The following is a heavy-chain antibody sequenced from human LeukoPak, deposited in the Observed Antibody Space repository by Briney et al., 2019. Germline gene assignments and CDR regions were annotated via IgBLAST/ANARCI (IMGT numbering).Heavy chain of an antibody. CDR2: RSYVGSNK. D-gene: IGHD3-10*01. V-gene: IGHV3-30*04. Sequence: PGGSLRLSCAASGFTLSSYAMHWVRQAPGKGLGWVAVRSYVGSNKYYADSVKGRFTISRDNSKNTLYLQMNSLRAEDTAVYYCAKDLYYYGSGSYYNWNRFDYWGQGTLVTVSS. CDR1: GFTLSSYA. CDR3: AKDLYYYGSGSYYNWNRFDY. J-gene: IGHJ4*02.